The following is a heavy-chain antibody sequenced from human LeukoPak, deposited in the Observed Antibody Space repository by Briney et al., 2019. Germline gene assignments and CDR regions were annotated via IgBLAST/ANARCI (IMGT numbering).Heavy chain of an antibody. D-gene: IGHD6-13*01. CDR1: GFTSSSYS. V-gene: IGHV3-21*01. J-gene: IGHJ4*02. CDR2: LSSDSSYI. CDR3: ARYFGQLASFDY. Sequence: GGSLRLSCAASGFTSSSYSMNWVRQAPGKGLEWVSSLSSDSSYIYYTDSVKGRFTISRDNAKNSLYLQMNSLRAEDTAVYYCARYFGQLASFDYWGQGTLVTVSS.